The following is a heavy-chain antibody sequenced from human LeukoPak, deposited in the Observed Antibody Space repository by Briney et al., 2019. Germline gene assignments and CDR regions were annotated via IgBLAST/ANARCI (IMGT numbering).Heavy chain of an antibody. D-gene: IGHD6-13*01. CDR3: ARLYSRFGINWFDP. Sequence: PSETLSLTCTVSGGSISSYYWSWIRQPAGKGLEWIGRIYTTGSTNYNPSLKSRVTISVDTSKNQFSLKLSSVTAADTAVYYCARLYSRFGINWFDPWGQGTLVTVSS. V-gene: IGHV4-4*07. J-gene: IGHJ5*02. CDR1: GGSISSYY. CDR2: IYTTGST.